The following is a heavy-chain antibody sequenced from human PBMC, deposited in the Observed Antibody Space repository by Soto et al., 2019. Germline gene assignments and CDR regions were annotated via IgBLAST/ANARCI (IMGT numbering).Heavy chain of an antibody. J-gene: IGHJ4*02. Sequence: SPTLSLPCAISGDSVSSNSAAWTWIRPSPSRGLEWLGRTYYRSKWYNDYAVSVKSRITINPDTSKNQFSLQLNSVTPEDTAVYYCARGNSGYDPAFDYWGQGTLVTVSS. D-gene: IGHD5-12*01. CDR3: ARGNSGYDPAFDY. CDR1: GDSVSSNSAA. V-gene: IGHV6-1*01. CDR2: TYYRSKWYN.